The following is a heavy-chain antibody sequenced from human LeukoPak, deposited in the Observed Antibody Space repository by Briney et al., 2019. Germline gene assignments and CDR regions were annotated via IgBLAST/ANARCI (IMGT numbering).Heavy chain of an antibody. CDR2: IYSGGST. J-gene: IGHJ6*03. CDR1: GFTVSSNY. Sequence: GGSLRLSCAASGFTVSSNYMSWVRQAPGEGVEGVSVIYSGGSTYYADSVKGRFTISRDNSKNTLYLQMNSLRAEDTAVYYCARDGSSPYYYYMDVWGKGTTVTVSS. CDR3: ARDGSSPYYYYMDV. D-gene: IGHD3-10*01. V-gene: IGHV3-53*01.